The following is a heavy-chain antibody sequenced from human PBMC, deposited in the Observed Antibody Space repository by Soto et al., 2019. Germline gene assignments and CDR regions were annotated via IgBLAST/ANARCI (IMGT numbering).Heavy chain of an antibody. CDR1: GFTFSDYA. D-gene: IGHD6-19*01. CDR3: AKGVRQWLVTSDFNY. V-gene: IGHV3-30*18. J-gene: IGHJ4*02. CDR2: VSHDGRNT. Sequence: VQLVESGGGVVQPARSLRLSCAASGFTFSDYAMHWVRQAPAKGLEWVAVVSHDGRNTHYADSVKGRFTISRDSSKNTVSLEMTSLRAEDTAVYYCAKGVRQWLVTSDFNYWGQGALFTVSS.